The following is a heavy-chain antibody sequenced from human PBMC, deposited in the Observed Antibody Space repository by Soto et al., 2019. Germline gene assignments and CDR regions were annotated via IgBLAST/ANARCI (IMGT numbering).Heavy chain of an antibody. CDR2: INPSGGST. CDR1: GYTFTFYY. Sequence: ASVKVSCKASGYTFTFYYIHWVRQAPGQGLEWMGIINPSGGSTSYPQKFQGRVTMTRDTSTSTVYMELSSLRSEDTAVYYCARFRLDAFDIWGQGTMVTVSS. CDR3: ARFRLDAFDI. D-gene: IGHD6-25*01. J-gene: IGHJ3*02. V-gene: IGHV1-46*03.